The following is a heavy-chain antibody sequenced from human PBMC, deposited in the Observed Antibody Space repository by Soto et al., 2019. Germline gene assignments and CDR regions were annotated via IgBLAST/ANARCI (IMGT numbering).Heavy chain of an antibody. CDR3: ARDRSSSWLSALDH. V-gene: IGHV3-30-3*01. J-gene: IGHJ5*02. Sequence: GGSLRLSCAASGFTFSSYAMHWVRQAPGKGLEWVAVISYDGSNKYYADSVKGRFTISRDNSKNTLYLQMNSLRAEDTAVYYCARDRSSSWLSALDHWGQGTLGTVSS. CDR1: GFTFSSYA. CDR2: ISYDGSNK. D-gene: IGHD6-13*01.